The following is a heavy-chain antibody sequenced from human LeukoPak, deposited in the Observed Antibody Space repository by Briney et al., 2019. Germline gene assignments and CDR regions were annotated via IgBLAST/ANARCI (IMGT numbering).Heavy chain of an antibody. J-gene: IGHJ3*02. CDR1: GFTFSSYS. D-gene: IGHD3-10*01. Sequence: GGSLRLSCAASGFTFSSYSMNWVRQAPGKRLEWVSSISSSSSYIYYADSVKGRFPISRDNAKNSLYLQMNSLRAEDTAVYYCAPRDGGDAFDIWGQGTMVTVSS. CDR2: ISSSSSYI. CDR3: APRDGGDAFDI. V-gene: IGHV3-21*01.